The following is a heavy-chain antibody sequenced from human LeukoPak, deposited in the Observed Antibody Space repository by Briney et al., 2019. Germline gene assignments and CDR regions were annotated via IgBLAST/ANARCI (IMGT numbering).Heavy chain of an antibody. D-gene: IGHD2-15*01. J-gene: IGHJ4*02. V-gene: IGHV1-8*02. CDR1: GYAFTGYY. CDR3: ARGYCSGGSCKALGY. CDR2: INPNSGNT. Sequence: ASVKVSCKASGYAFTGYYMHWVRQAPGQGLEWMGWINPNSGNTGYAQKFQGRVTMTRNSSISTAYMELSSLRSEDTAVYYCARGYCSGGSCKALGYWGQGTLVTVSS.